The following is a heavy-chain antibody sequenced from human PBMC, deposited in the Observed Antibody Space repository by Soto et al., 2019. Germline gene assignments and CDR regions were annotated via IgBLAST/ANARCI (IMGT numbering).Heavy chain of an antibody. CDR3: ARGGVRSSSWYSYYYYGMDV. CDR2: IWYDGSNK. V-gene: IGHV3-33*01. J-gene: IGHJ6*02. Sequence: PGGSLRLSCAASGFTFSSYGMHWVRQAPGKGLEWVAVIWYDGSNKYYADSVKGRFTISRDNSKNTLYLQMNSLRAEDTAVYYCARGGVRSSSWYSYYYYGMDVWGQGTTVTVSS. D-gene: IGHD6-13*01. CDR1: GFTFSSYG.